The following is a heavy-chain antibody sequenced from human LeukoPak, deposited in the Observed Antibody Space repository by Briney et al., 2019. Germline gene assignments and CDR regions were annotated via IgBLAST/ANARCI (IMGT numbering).Heavy chain of an antibody. CDR2: IYPGDSDT. CDR3: ARLSGNPRKDYGMDA. Sequence: GESLKISCKGSGYSFTSYWIGWVRQMPGKGLEWMGIIYPGDSDTRYSPSFQGQVTISADKSISTAYLQWSSLKASDTAMCYCARLSGNPRKDYGMDAWGQGTTVTVSS. J-gene: IGHJ6*02. CDR1: GYSFTSYW. V-gene: IGHV5-51*01. D-gene: IGHD1-14*01.